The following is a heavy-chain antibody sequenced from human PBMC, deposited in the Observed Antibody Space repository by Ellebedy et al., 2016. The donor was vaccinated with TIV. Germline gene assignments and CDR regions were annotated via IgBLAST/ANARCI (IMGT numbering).Heavy chain of an antibody. CDR3: ARGRDSTSYYFDY. CDR2: ISSSSNTI. V-gene: IGHV3-48*02. Sequence: PGGSLRLSCAASGFTFNTYSMNWVRQAPGKGLEWVSYISSSSNTIYYAASVKGRFTISRDNVKKSLYLQVSSLRDEDTAVYYCARGRDSTSYYFDYWGQGALVTVSS. CDR1: GFTFNTYS. D-gene: IGHD2/OR15-2a*01. J-gene: IGHJ4*02.